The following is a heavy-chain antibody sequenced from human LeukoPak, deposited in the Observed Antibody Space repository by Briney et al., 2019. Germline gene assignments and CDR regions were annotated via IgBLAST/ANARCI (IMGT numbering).Heavy chain of an antibody. V-gene: IGHV4-4*07. Sequence: SETLSLTCTVSGGSISTYYWSWIRQPAGKGLELIGRIYISGRTNYNPSLQSRVTMSVDTSRNQFSLKLRSVTAADTAVYYCAREASDTAMATYYFDYWGQGTLVTVSS. CDR3: AREASDTAMATYYFDY. D-gene: IGHD5-18*01. CDR1: GGSISTYY. J-gene: IGHJ4*02. CDR2: IYISGRT.